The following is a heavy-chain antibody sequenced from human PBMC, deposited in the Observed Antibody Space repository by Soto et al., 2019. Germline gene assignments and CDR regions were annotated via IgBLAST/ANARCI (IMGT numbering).Heavy chain of an antibody. J-gene: IGHJ6*02. CDR1: QFTVSSNY. Sequence: GVTLRLPGSASQFTVSSNYKNWVRQTTGKGLQCVSTIYSGGSTYYADSLKGRFTISRDNSKNTLYLQMNNLRAEDTAVYYCAGRVGATNYGMDVWGQGTTVTVSS. D-gene: IGHD1-26*01. CDR3: AGRVGATNYGMDV. CDR2: IYSGGST. V-gene: IGHV3-53*01.